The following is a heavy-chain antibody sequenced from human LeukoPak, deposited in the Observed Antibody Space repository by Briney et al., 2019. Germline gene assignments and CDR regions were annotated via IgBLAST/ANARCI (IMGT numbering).Heavy chain of an antibody. D-gene: IGHD6-13*01. V-gene: IGHV1-2*02. CDR1: GYTLTGYY. J-gene: IGHJ6*02. CDR2: INPNSGGT. CDR3: ARDPRIAAAGKLGYYYGMDV. Sequence: ASVKVSCKASGYTLTGYYMHWVRQAPGQGLEWMGWINPNSGGTNYAQKFQGRVTMTRDTSISTAYMELSRLRSDDTAVYYCARDPRIAAAGKLGYYYGMDVWGQGTTVTVSS.